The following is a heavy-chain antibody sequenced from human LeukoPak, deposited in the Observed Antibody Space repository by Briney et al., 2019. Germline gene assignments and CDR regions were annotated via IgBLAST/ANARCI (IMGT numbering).Heavy chain of an antibody. CDR1: GYTFTSYD. Sequence: ASVKVSCKASGYTFTSYDTNWVRQATGQGLEWMGWMNPNSGNTGYAQKFQGRVTMTRNTSISTAYMELSSLRSEDTAVSYCARVLFGGARSRCLGYWGQGTLVTVSS. CDR2: MNPNSGNT. D-gene: IGHD3-10*02. CDR3: ARVLFGGARSRCLGY. J-gene: IGHJ4*02. V-gene: IGHV1-8*01.